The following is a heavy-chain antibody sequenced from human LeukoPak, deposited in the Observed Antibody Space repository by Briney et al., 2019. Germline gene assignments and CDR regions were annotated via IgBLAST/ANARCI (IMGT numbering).Heavy chain of an antibody. CDR3: ARPESGTYVARAFDI. D-gene: IGHD1-26*01. V-gene: IGHV4-34*01. CDR1: GGSFSGYY. J-gene: IGHJ3*02. Sequence: KPSETLSLTCAVYGGSFSGYYWSWIRQPPGKGLEWIGEINHSGSTNYNSSLKSRVTISVDTSKNQFSLKLTSVTAADTAVYYCARPESGTYVARAFDIWGQGTMVNVSS. CDR2: INHSGST.